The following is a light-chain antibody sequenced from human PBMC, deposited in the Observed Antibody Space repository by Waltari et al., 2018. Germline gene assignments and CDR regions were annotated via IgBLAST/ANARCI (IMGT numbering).Light chain of an antibody. V-gene: IGKV3-20*01. CDR2: GAS. CDR1: QSISGSY. Sequence: ETVLTQSPGPRSFSPGERPPLPCRASQSISGSYLSWYQQKPGQAPRLLIYGASSRATGIPDRFGGSGSGTDFTLTISRLEPEDFAVYYCQQYSTSPPYTFGQGTKLEIK. CDR3: QQYSTSPPYT. J-gene: IGKJ2*01.